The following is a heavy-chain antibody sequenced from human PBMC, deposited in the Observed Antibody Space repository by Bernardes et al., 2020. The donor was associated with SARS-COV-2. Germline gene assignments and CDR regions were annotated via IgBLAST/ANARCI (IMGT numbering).Heavy chain of an antibody. J-gene: IGHJ6*02. Sequence: SVKVSCKASGGTFSSYAISWVRQAPGQGLEWMGGIIPIFGTANYAQKFQGRVTITADESTSTAYMELSSLRSEDTAVYYCARGGYSSRYSGGLRYYGMDVWGQGTTVTVSS. CDR2: IIPIFGTA. V-gene: IGHV1-69*13. CDR1: GGTFSSYA. CDR3: ARGGYSSRYSGGLRYYGMDV. D-gene: IGHD6-13*01.